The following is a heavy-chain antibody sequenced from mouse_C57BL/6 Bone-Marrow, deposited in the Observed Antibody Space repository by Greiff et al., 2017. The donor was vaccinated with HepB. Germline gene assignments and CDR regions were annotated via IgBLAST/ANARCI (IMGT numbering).Heavy chain of an antibody. CDR3: AREVLRGDFDV. V-gene: IGHV5-17*01. CDR2: ISSGSSTI. J-gene: IGHJ1*03. CDR1: GFTFSDYG. D-gene: IGHD1-1*01. Sequence: DVKLVESGGGLVKPGGSLKLSCAASGFTFSDYGMHWVRPAPEKGLEWVAYISSGSSTIYYADTVKGRFTISRDNAKNTLFLQMTSLRSEDTAMYYCAREVLRGDFDVWGTGTTVTVSS.